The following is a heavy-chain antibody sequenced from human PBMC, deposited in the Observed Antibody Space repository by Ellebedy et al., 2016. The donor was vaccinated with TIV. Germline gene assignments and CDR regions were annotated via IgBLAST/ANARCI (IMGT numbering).Heavy chain of an antibody. D-gene: IGHD3-16*01. Sequence: GESLKISXNVSGYSFTSYWIAWVRQAPGKGLEWMGIIYPGDSDTRYSPSFQGRVTVPADTSLRIAYLQWSSLKASDSAIYYCARLRGGYYFDNWGQGTLVTVSS. CDR2: IYPGDSDT. J-gene: IGHJ4*02. V-gene: IGHV5-51*01. CDR1: GYSFTSYW. CDR3: ARLRGGYYFDN.